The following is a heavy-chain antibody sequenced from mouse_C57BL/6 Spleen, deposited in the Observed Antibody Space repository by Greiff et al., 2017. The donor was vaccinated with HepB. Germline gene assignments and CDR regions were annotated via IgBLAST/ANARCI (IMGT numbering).Heavy chain of an antibody. Sequence: EVQLQESGPGLVKPSQSLSLTCSVTGYSITSGYYWNWIRQFPGNKLEWMGYISYDGSNNYNPSLKNRISITRDTSKNQFFLKLNSVTTEDTATYYCAYYYGYYFDYWGQGTTLTVSS. CDR1: GYSITSGYY. CDR3: AYYYGYYFDY. CDR2: ISYDGSN. J-gene: IGHJ2*01. V-gene: IGHV3-6*01. D-gene: IGHD1-2*01.